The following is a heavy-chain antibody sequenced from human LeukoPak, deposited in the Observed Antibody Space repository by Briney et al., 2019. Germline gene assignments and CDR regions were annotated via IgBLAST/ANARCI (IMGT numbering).Heavy chain of an antibody. CDR3: ARDHHRRLYDSQARDTFDI. Sequence: GGSLRLSCAASGFTFSSYEMNWVRQAPGKGLEWVSYISSSSTMYYADSVKGRFSISRDNAKNSLYLQMNSLRAEDTAVYYCARDHHRRLYDSQARDTFDIWGQGTMVTVSS. CDR2: ISSSSTM. J-gene: IGHJ3*02. V-gene: IGHV3-48*03. D-gene: IGHD3-22*01. CDR1: GFTFSSYE.